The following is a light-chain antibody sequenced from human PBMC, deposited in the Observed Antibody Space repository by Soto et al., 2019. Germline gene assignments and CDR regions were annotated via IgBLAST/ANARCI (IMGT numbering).Light chain of an antibody. Sequence: DIQMTQSPSSLSESLGDRVTITCRASQGIGIYLAWFQQRPGKVPKLLIYAASTLQSGVPSRFSGSGSGTDFTLTSSSLQPEDVATYYCQKYNSAPLTFGGGTRVEIK. CDR3: QKYNSAPLT. J-gene: IGKJ4*01. CDR1: QGIGIY. CDR2: AAS. V-gene: IGKV1-27*01.